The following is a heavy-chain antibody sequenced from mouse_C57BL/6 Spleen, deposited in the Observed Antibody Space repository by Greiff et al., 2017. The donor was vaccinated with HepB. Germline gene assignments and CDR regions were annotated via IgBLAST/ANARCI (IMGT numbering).Heavy chain of an antibody. V-gene: IGHV14-1*01. J-gene: IGHJ1*03. CDR2: IDPEDGDT. CDR3: TPGRYYGSSFFEV. CDR1: GFNIKDYY. Sequence: EVQLQQSGAELVRPGASVKLSCTASGFNIKDYYMHWVKQRPEQGLEWIGRIDPEDGDTEYAPKFQGKATMTADTSSNTAYLQLSSLTSEDTAVYYCTPGRYYGSSFFEVWGTGTTVTVSS. D-gene: IGHD1-1*01.